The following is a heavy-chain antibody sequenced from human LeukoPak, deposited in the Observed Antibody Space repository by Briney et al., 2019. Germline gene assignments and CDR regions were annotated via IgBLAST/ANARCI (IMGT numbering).Heavy chain of an antibody. J-gene: IGHJ4*02. CDR1: GFIFSNYW. CDR3: AKGPNYFDS. V-gene: IGHV3-74*01. CDR2: MNSDGSAT. Sequence: GGSLRLSCAASGFIFSNYWMHWVRHAPGKGLVWVTRMNSDGSATYYADSVQGRFTISRDTAKNTLYLQMNSLRAEDTAMYFCAKGPNYFDSWGQGTLVTVSS.